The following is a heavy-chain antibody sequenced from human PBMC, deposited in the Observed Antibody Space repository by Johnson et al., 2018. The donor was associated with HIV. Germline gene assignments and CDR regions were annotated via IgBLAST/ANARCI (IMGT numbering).Heavy chain of an antibody. CDR1: GFTFGDYA. D-gene: IGHD6-13*01. CDR3: ARGGWRGIATPDAFDI. Sequence: VQLVESGGGLVQPGRSLRLPCTASGFTFGDYAMSWVRQAPGKGLEWLANIQQTGSAEYYGDSVKGRFTISRDNAKNSLYRQMNSLRAEDTAVYYCARGGWRGIATPDAFDIWGQGTMVTVSS. J-gene: IGHJ3*02. V-gene: IGHV3-7*02. CDR2: IQQTGSAE.